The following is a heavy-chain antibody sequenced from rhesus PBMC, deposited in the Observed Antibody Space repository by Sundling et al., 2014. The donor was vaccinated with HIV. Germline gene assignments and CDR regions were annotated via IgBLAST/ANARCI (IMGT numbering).Heavy chain of an antibody. CDR3: AKDQEDYFPNFDY. V-gene: IGHV3-103*01. CDR1: GFTFSSYG. D-gene: IGHD3-9*01. CDR2: ISSGGDNT. Sequence: EVQLVETGGGLVQPGGSLKLSCAISGFTFSSYGMSWVRQAPGKGLEWVSGISSGGDNTYYADSVKGRFTISRDNSKNTLSLQMNSLRAEDTAVYYCAKDQEDYFPNFDYWGQGVLVTVSS. J-gene: IGHJ4*01.